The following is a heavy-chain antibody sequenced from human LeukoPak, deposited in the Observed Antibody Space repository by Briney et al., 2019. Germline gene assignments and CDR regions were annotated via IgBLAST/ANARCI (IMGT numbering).Heavy chain of an antibody. CDR2: IYPGDSDT. V-gene: IGHV5-51*01. CDR3: ARHLFDIRADYYGSGSYLHRDYYYYYYMDV. J-gene: IGHJ6*03. CDR1: GYSFTSYW. D-gene: IGHD3-10*01. Sequence: GESLKISCKGSGYSFTSYWIGWVRQMPGKGLEWMGIIYPGDSDTRYSPSFQGQVTISADKSISTAYLQWSSLKASDTAMYYCARHLFDIRADYYGSGSYLHRDYYYYYYMDVWGKGTTVTISS.